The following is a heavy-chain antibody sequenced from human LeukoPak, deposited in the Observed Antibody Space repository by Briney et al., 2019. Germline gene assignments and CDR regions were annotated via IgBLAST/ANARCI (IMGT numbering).Heavy chain of an antibody. CDR1: GGSISSYY. Sequence: SETLSLTCTVFGGSISSYYWSWIRQPPGKGLEWIGYIYYSGSTNYNPSLKSRVTISVDTSKNQFSLKLSSVTAADTAVYYCARHEERWLQWGAFDIWGQGTMVTVSS. V-gene: IGHV4-59*08. J-gene: IGHJ3*02. CDR3: ARHEERWLQWGAFDI. CDR2: IYYSGST. D-gene: IGHD5-24*01.